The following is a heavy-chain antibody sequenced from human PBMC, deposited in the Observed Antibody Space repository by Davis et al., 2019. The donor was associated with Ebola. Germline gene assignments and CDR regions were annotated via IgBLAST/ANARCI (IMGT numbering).Heavy chain of an antibody. CDR3: ARDLLTGMTWDY. CDR2: ITSSGSTI. V-gene: IGHV3-11*01. Sequence: GESLKISCAASGSTFSDYYMSWIRQAPGKGLEWVSYITSSGSTIYYADSVKGRFTISRDNAKNSLYLQMNSLRAEDTAVYYCARDLLTGMTWDYWGQGTLVTVSS. D-gene: IGHD1-20*01. J-gene: IGHJ4*02. CDR1: GSTFSDYY.